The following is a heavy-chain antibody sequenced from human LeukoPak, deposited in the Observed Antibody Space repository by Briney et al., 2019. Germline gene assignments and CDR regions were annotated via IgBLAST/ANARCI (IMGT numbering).Heavy chain of an antibody. CDR2: ISYSGST. Sequence: SETLSLTCTVSRGSISSYYWTWIRQPPGKGLEWIGYISYSGSTNYNPSLKSRVTISVDTSKNQFSLKLSSVTAADTAVYYCARDSYNYGSGSFDYWGQGTLVTVS. V-gene: IGHV4-59*01. J-gene: IGHJ4*02. D-gene: IGHD5-18*01. CDR3: ARDSYNYGSGSFDY. CDR1: RGSISSYY.